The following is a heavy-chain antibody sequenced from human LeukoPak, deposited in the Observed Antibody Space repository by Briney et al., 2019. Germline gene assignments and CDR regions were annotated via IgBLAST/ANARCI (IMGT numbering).Heavy chain of an antibody. D-gene: IGHD3-3*01. J-gene: IGHJ4*02. CDR3: ARVRRILGGARDIDY. CDR1: GGSISSSSYY. Sequence: SETLSLTCTVSGGSISSSSYYWGWIRQPPAKGLEWSGSIYYSGSTYYNPSLKSRVTISVDTSKNQFSLKLSSVTAADTAVYYCARVRRILGGARDIDYWGQGTLVTVSS. V-gene: IGHV4-39*07. CDR2: IYYSGST.